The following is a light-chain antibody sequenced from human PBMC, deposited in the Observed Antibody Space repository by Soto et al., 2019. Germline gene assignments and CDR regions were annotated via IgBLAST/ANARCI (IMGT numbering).Light chain of an antibody. V-gene: IGKV1-17*01. Sequence: DIQMSQSPSSLSASVGDRVTITCRASQGIGDALGWYQQKPGKAPKRLIYAASTLQSGVPSTFSGSGSGTEFTLTISSLQPDDFATYYCQQYNRYSWTFGQGTKVDNK. CDR3: QQYNRYSWT. CDR2: AAS. J-gene: IGKJ1*01. CDR1: QGIGDA.